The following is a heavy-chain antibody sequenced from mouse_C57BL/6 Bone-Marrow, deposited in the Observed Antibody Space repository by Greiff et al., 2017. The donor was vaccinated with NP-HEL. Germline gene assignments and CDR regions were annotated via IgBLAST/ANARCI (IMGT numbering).Heavy chain of an antibody. CDR3: ARDYGSSSDY. D-gene: IGHD1-1*01. CDR2: INPGSGGT. J-gene: IGHJ2*01. V-gene: IGHV1-54*01. Sequence: QVTLKVSGAELVRPGTSVKVSCKASGYAFTNYLIEWVKQRPGQGLEWIGVINPGSGGTNYNEKFKGKATLTADKSSSTAYMQLSSLTSEDSAVYFCARDYGSSSDYWGQGTTLTVSS. CDR1: GYAFTNYL.